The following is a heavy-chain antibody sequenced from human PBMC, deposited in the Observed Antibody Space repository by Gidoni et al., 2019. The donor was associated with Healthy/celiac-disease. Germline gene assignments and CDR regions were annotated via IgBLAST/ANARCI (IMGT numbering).Heavy chain of an antibody. D-gene: IGHD1-26*01. CDR1: GFSLSTSGMR. V-gene: IGHV2-70*04. Sequence: QVTLKESGPALVKPTQTLTLTCTFSGFSLSTSGMRVSWIRQPPGKALEWLARIDWDDDKFYSTSLKTRLTISKDTSKNQVVLTMTNMDPVDTATYYCARSEWGTVDYWGQGTLVTVSS. CDR3: ARSEWGTVDY. CDR2: IDWDDDK. J-gene: IGHJ4*02.